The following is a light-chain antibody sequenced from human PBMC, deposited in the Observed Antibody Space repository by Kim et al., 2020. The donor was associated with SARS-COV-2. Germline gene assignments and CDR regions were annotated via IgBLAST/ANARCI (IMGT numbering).Light chain of an antibody. CDR3: CSSAGSSTVD. V-gene: IGLV2-23*02. CDR2: EVS. CDR1: SCDVGTYDL. Sequence: QSVLCQPASVSGSFGKSFTISCTGTSCDVGTYDLVFWYQHSPGPAPRLMIYEVSNRPSGVSNRFSSSTSGNTASLTISGLQAEAEADYYCCSSAGSSTVDVGTGTQVTVL. J-gene: IGLJ1*01.